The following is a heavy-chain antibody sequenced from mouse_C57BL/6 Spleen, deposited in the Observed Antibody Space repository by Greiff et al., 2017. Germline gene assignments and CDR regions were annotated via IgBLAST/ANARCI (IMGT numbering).Heavy chain of an antibody. V-gene: IGHV1-20*01. CDR2: INPYNGDT. CDR3: ARRDYGSLDY. CDR1: GYSFTGYF. Sequence: EVMLVESGPELVKPGDSVKISCKASGYSFTGYFMNWVMQSHGKSLEWIGRINPYNGDTFYNQKFKGKATLTVDKSSSTAHMELRSLTSEDSAVYYCARRDYGSLDYWGQGTTLTVSS. J-gene: IGHJ2*01. D-gene: IGHD1-1*01.